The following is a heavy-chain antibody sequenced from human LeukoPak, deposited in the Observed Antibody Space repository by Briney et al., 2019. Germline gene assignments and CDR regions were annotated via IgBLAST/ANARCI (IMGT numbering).Heavy chain of an antibody. CDR1: GFTFSSYA. D-gene: IGHD4-17*01. Sequence: GGSLRLSCAASGFTFSSYAMHWVRQAPGKGLEWVAVISYDGSNKYYADSVKGRFTISRDNSKNTLYLQMNSLRAEDTAVYYCARGPGMTTVTTGVDYWGQGTLVTVSS. CDR2: ISYDGSNK. V-gene: IGHV3-30*04. J-gene: IGHJ4*02. CDR3: ARGPGMTTVTTGVDY.